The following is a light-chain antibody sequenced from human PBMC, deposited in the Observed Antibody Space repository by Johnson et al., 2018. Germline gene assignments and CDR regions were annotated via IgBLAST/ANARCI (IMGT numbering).Light chain of an antibody. V-gene: IGLV1-51*02. J-gene: IGLJ1*01. CDR1: SYNIGNNY. Sequence: QSVLTQPPSVSAAPGQKVTISCSGSSYNIGNNYVSWYQQLPGTAPKLLIYENNKRPSGIPDRFSGSNSGTSATLGITGLQTGDEADYYCGTWDSSLSAGNVFGTGTKVTVL. CDR3: GTWDSSLSAGNV. CDR2: ENN.